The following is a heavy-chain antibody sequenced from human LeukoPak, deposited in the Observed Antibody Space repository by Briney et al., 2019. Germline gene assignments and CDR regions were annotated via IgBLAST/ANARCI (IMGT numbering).Heavy chain of an antibody. Sequence: ASVKVSCKASGGTFSSYAISWVRQAPGQGLERMGGIIPIFGTANYAQKFQGRVTITADESTSTAYMELSSLRSEDTAVYYCARSAVGASGQGAFDIWGQGTMVTVSS. V-gene: IGHV1-69*13. CDR1: GGTFSSYA. CDR2: IIPIFGTA. CDR3: ARSAVGASGQGAFDI. D-gene: IGHD1-26*01. J-gene: IGHJ3*02.